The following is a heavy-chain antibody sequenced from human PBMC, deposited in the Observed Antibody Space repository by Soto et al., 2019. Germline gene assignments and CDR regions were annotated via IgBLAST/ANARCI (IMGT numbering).Heavy chain of an antibody. CDR2: ISAGGRSI. J-gene: IGHJ3*02. CDR1: GFSFTSYT. D-gene: IGHD3-10*01. CDR3: ARSTPGNPFDI. Sequence: EVQLVESGGGLVKPGGSLRVSCAASGFSFTSYTMNWVRQAPGKGLEWVASISAGGRSIYYADSLKGRSTVSRDNAKSSLYLQMNSLRAEDTAVYYWARSTPGNPFDIWGQGTMVTVSS. V-gene: IGHV3-21*01.